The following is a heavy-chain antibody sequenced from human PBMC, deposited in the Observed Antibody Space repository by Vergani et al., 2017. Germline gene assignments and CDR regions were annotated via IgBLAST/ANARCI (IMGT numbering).Heavy chain of an antibody. V-gene: IGHV4-61*02. J-gene: IGHJ3*01. CDR1: GGSFSTGGQS. CDR2: IYTSGAT. CDR3: ARDGGEYDKDSLDV. D-gene: IGHD2-21*01. Sequence: QLHLQESGPGLVKPSQTLSLTCTVSGGSFSTGGQSWTWLRQSAGKGLEWIGRIYTSGATNYNPTLRSRAIMSVDTSKKQFSLKFASVTAADTAVYYCARDGGEYDKDSLDVWGQGTKVTVTS.